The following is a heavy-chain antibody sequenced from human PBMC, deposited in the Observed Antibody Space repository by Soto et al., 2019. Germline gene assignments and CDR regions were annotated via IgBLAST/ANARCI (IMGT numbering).Heavy chain of an antibody. CDR1: GFTFSSCA. D-gene: IGHD1-7*01. CDR3: APDECPTGITGTTRGRLYYYYGMDL. Sequence: PGGSLKLSCAASGFTFSSCAMHWVRQAPGKGVEWGAVISYYGSKKYDADSVKMLFTISRDNSKNTLYLQMNSLRAEDTAVYYCAPDECPTGITGTTRGRLYYYYGMDLSDHRTTITVS. CDR2: ISYYGSKK. J-gene: IGHJ6*02. V-gene: IGHV3-30-3*01.